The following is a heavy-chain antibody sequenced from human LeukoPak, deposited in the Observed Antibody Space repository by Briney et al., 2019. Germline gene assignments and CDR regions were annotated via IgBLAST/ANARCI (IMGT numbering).Heavy chain of an antibody. D-gene: IGHD3-22*01. J-gene: IGHJ4*02. CDR2: TYNSGST. CDR1: GGSISIYY. CDR3: ARSEETYYYDSSGYNPPPGGFDY. V-gene: IGHV4-59*01. Sequence: SETLSLTCTVSGGSISIYYWSWIRQPPGKGLEWIGYTYNSGSTNYNPFLKSRVTISVDTSKNQFSLKLSSVTAADTAVYYCARSEETYYYDSSGYNPPPGGFDYWGQGTLVTVSS.